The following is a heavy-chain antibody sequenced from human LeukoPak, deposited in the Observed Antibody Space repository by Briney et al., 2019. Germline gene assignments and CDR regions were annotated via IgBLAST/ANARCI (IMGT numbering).Heavy chain of an antibody. D-gene: IGHD3-10*01. CDR2: IYDSGST. CDR3: ARYGGSGTYFFDY. J-gene: IGHJ4*02. CDR1: GGSISSGGYS. Sequence: SETLSLTCAVFGGSISSGGYSWSWIRQPPGKGLEWIGYIYDSGSTYYNPSLKSRVTISLDRSKNQFSLKLSSVTAADTAVYYCARYGGSGTYFFDYWGRGTLVAVSS. V-gene: IGHV4-30-2*01.